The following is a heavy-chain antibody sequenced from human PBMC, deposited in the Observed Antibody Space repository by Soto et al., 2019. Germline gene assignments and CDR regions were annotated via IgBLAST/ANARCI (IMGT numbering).Heavy chain of an antibody. CDR2: IYYSGST. V-gene: IGHV4-31*03. CDR3: ARAVWFGELKSMNWFDP. Sequence: QVQLQESGPGLVKPSQTLSLTCTVSGGSISSGGYYWSWIRRHPGKGLEWIGYIYYSGSTYYNPSLKRRVTISVDTSKNQFSLKLSSVTAADTAVYYCARAVWFGELKSMNWFDPWGQGTLVTVSS. J-gene: IGHJ5*02. CDR1: GGSISSGGYY. D-gene: IGHD3-10*01.